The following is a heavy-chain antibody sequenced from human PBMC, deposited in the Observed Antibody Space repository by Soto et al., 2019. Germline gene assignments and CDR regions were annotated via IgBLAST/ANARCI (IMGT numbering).Heavy chain of an antibody. CDR3: TRDGRSWWLAFDP. V-gene: IGHV3-49*03. J-gene: IGHJ5*02. D-gene: IGHD5-12*01. CDR2: IRSKAYGGTT. Sequence: SLRLSCTASGFTFGDYAMSWFRQAPGKGLEWVGFIRSKAYGGTTEYAASVKGRFTISRDDSKSIAYLQMNSLKTEDTAVYYCTRDGRSWWLAFDPWGQGTLVTVSS. CDR1: GFTFGDYA.